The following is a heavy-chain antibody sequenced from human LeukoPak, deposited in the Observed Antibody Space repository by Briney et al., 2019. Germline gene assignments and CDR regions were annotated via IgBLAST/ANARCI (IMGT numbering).Heavy chain of an antibody. CDR3: ARHGYYDTTNEFDY. D-gene: IGHD3-9*01. CDR1: GGSFSGYY. V-gene: IGHV4-34*01. CDR2: INHSGST. Sequence: PSETLSLTCAVYGGSFSGYYWSWIRQPPGKGLEWIGEINHSGSTNYNPSLKSRVTISVDTSKNQFSLKLSSVTAADTAVYYCARHGYYDTTNEFDYWGQGTLVTVSS. J-gene: IGHJ4*02.